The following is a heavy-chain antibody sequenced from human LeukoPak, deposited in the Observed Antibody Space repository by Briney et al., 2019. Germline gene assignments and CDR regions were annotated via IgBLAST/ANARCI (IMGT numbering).Heavy chain of an antibody. CDR1: GGTFSSYA. J-gene: IGHJ3*02. CDR3: ARESGVTGTTGGDSFDI. V-gene: IGHV1-69*05. Sequence: SVEVSRKASGGTFSSYAITWVRQAPGQGLEWMGSIIPVFGTSNYAQKFQGRVTITTDESTSTAYMELSSLRSEDTAVYYCARESGVTGTTGGDSFDIWGQGTMVTVSS. D-gene: IGHD1-14*01. CDR2: IIPVFGTS.